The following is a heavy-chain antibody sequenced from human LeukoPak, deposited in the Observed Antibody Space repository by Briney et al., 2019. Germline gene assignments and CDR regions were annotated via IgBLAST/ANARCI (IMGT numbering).Heavy chain of an antibody. CDR1: GGTFSSYA. V-gene: IGHV1-69*01. J-gene: IGHJ3*02. CDR3: ARVTPFDIVVVPAASGPFDI. CDR2: IIPIFGTA. D-gene: IGHD2-2*01. Sequence: SVKVSCKASGGTFSSYAISWVRRAPGQGLEWMGGIIPIFGTANYAQKFQGRVTITADESTSTAYMELSSLRSEDTAVYYCARVTPFDIVVVPAASGPFDIWGQGTMVTVSS.